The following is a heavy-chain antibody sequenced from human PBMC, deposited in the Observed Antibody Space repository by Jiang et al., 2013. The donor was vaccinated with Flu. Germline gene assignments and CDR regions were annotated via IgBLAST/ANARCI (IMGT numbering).Heavy chain of an antibody. CDR3: ASALGKKGYCSSTSCYP. CDR2: IYHSGST. D-gene: IGHD2-2*01. Sequence: AVSGGSISSSNWWSWVASPQGRGWSGLGEIYHSGSTNYNPSLKSRVTISVDKSKNQFSLKLSSVTAADTAVYYCASALGKKGYCSSTSCYPWGQGTLVTVSS. V-gene: IGHV4-4*02. CDR1: GGSISSSNW. J-gene: IGHJ5*02.